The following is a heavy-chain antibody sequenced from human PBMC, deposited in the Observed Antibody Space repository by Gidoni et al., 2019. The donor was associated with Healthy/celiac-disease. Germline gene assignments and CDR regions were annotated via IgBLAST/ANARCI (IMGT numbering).Heavy chain of an antibody. CDR2: FDPEDGET. CDR1: GYPLTELS. J-gene: IGHJ5*02. V-gene: IGHV1-24*01. D-gene: IGHD3-3*01. Sequence: QVQLVQSGAEVKKPGASVKVSCKVSGYPLTELSMHWVRQAPGKGLEWMGGFDPEDGETIYAQKFQGRVTMTEDTSTDTAYMELSSLRSEDTAVYYCATVSTIFGVVTRKNWFDPWGQGTLVTVSS. CDR3: ATVSTIFGVVTRKNWFDP.